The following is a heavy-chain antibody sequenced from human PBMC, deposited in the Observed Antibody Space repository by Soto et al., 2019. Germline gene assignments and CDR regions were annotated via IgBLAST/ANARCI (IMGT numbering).Heavy chain of an antibody. CDR2: INPSGGST. V-gene: IGHV1-46*01. D-gene: IGHD5-12*01. Sequence: VASVKVSCKASGYTFTSYYMHWVRQAPGQGLERMGIINPSGGSTSYAQKFQGRVTMTRDTSTSTVYMELSSLRSEDTAVYYCARDRTRARQYSGYDMYYYYGMDVWGQGTTVTVSS. CDR1: GYTFTSYY. CDR3: ARDRTRARQYSGYDMYYYYGMDV. J-gene: IGHJ6*02.